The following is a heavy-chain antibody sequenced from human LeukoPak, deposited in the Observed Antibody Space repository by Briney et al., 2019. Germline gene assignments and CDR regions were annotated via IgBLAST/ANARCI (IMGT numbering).Heavy chain of an antibody. J-gene: IGHJ4*02. D-gene: IGHD3-10*01. CDR3: TTKRITMVRGVRKTYYFDY. CDR1: GFTFSSYA. CDR2: ISGSGGST. Sequence: PGGSLRLSCAASGFTFSSYAMSWVRQAPGKGLEWVSAISGSGGSTYYADSVKGRFTISRDNSKNTLYLQMNSLRAEDTAVYYCTTKRITMVRGVRKTYYFDYWGQGTLVTVSS. V-gene: IGHV3-23*01.